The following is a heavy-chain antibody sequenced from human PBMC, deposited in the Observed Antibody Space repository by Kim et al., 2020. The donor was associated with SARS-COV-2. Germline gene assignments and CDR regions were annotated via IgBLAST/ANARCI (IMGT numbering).Heavy chain of an antibody. V-gene: IGHV3-73*01. CDR1: GFTFSGSA. D-gene: IGHD1-1*01. J-gene: IGHJ3*02. CDR2: IRSKANSYAT. Sequence: GGSLRLSCAASGFTFSGSAMHWVRQASGKGLEWVGRIRSKANSYATAYAASVKGRFTISRDDSKNTAYLQMNSLKTEDTAVYYCTRLRLERGNLRVSVAFDIWGQGTMVTVSS. CDR3: TRLRLERGNLRVSVAFDI.